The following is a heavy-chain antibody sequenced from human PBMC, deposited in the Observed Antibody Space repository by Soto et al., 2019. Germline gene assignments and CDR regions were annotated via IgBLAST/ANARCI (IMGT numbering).Heavy chain of an antibody. J-gene: IGHJ4*01. CDR3: AKDRSPGVSGPNYLDY. D-gene: IGHD6-19*01. CDR2: IRSSGDYT. V-gene: IGHV3-23*01. Sequence: EVQLLESGGGLVQPGGSLRLSCAASGFTFSTYVMSWVRQAPGKGLEWVSAIRSSGDYTYYVDSVKGRFSISRDNSKNTLFLQMNSLRAEDTAVYSCAKDRSPGVSGPNYLDYWGQGTLVTVSS. CDR1: GFTFSTYV.